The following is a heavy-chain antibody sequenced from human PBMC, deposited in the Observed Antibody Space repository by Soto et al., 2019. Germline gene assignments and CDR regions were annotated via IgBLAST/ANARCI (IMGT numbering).Heavy chain of an antibody. CDR1: GVTFKDYG. Sequence: PGGSLRLSCGAPGVTFKDYGMHWVRQAPGKGLEWVAVISYDGKQTYYADSVKGRFTISKDKSKRTLFLQMNSLRVDDTAVYYCARDGWGSNWYFDLWGRGTLGTVS. V-gene: IGHV3-30*03. D-gene: IGHD3-16*01. CDR3: ARDGWGSNWYFDL. J-gene: IGHJ2*01. CDR2: ISYDGKQT.